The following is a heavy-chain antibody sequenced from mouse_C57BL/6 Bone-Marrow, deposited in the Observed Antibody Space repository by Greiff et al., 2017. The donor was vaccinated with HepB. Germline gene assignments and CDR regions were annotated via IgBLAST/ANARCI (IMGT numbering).Heavy chain of an antibody. CDR2: ISNGGGST. Sequence: EVKVEESGGGLVQPGGSLKLSCAASGFTFSDYYMYWVRQTPEKRLEWVAYISNGGGSTYYPDTVKGRFTISRDNAKNTLYLQMSRLKSEDTAMYYCARHFPYHYDYDGSWFAYWGQGTLVTVSA. J-gene: IGHJ3*01. V-gene: IGHV5-12*01. D-gene: IGHD2-4*01. CDR3: ARHFPYHYDYDGSWFAY. CDR1: GFTFSDYY.